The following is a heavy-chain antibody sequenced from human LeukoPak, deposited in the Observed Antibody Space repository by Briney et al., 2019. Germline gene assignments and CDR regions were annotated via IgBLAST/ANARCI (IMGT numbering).Heavy chain of an antibody. CDR1: GFTFNAAW. CDR3: AREITFGGVIVTSGMDV. Sequence: GGSLRLSCAASGFTFNAAWMNWVRQAPGKGLEWVGLIKAKNAGETTDYAAPVRGRFTISRDDSKTTVYLRMNSLRAEDTAVYYCAREITFGGVIVTSGMDVWGQGTTVTVSS. J-gene: IGHJ6*02. D-gene: IGHD3-16*02. CDR2: IKAKNAGETT. V-gene: IGHV3-15*07.